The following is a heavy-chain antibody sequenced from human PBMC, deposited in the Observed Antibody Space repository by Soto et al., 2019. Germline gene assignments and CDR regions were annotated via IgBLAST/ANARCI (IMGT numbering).Heavy chain of an antibody. Sequence: SETLSLTCVVSGTSISSTYWWTWVRQAPGKGLEWIGEIYHSGTTNYNPSLKSRVTISVDKSNNQFSLELTSVTAADTAIYYCATLPPRIVVVLSPIPTWGPGTPVTVS. D-gene: IGHD2-21*02. V-gene: IGHV4-4*02. CDR3: ATLPPRIVVVLSPIPT. J-gene: IGHJ5*02. CDR1: GTSISSTYW. CDR2: IYHSGTT.